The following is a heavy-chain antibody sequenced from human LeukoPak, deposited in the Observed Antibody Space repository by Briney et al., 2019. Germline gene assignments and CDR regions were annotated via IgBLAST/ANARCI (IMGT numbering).Heavy chain of an antibody. CDR2: ISSSSSYI. D-gene: IGHD5-12*01. Sequence: GGSLRLSCAASGFTFGSYSMNWVRQAPGKGLEWVSSISSSSSYIYYADSVKGRFTISRDNAKNSLYLQMNSLRAEDTAVYYCARWDIVAPCDYWGQGTLVTVSS. V-gene: IGHV3-21*01. J-gene: IGHJ4*02. CDR1: GFTFGSYS. CDR3: ARWDIVAPCDY.